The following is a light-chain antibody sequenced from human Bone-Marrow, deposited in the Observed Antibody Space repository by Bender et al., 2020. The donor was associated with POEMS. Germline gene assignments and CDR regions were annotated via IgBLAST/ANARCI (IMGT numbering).Light chain of an antibody. CDR3: TSYSDSASANWL. V-gene: IGLV2-23*01. J-gene: IGLJ3*02. CDR1: SSDIGNYNH. Sequence: QSALTQPASVSGSPGQSITISCTGTSSDIGNYNHVSWYQQHPGKGPKLIIYEDNKRPSGVSDRFSGSKSGSTASLTISGLQAEDEADYYCTSYSDSASANWLFGGGTKLTVL. CDR2: EDN.